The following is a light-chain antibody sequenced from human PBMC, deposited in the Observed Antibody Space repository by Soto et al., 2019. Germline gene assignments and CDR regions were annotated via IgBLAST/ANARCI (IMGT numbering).Light chain of an antibody. CDR1: QSVSSSS. Sequence: EIVLTQSPVTLSLSPGERATLSCRASQSVSSSSLAWYQQKPGQAPRLLIYDASITATGIPDRFSGSGSGTDFTLTISSLEPEDFAVYYCQQRSNWWTFGQGTKVDI. V-gene: IGKV3D-20*02. CDR3: QQRSNWWT. J-gene: IGKJ1*01. CDR2: DAS.